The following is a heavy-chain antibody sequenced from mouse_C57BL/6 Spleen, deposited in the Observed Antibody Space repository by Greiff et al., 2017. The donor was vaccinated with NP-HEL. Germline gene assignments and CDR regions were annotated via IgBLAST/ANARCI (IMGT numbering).Heavy chain of an antibody. Sequence: QVQLKQSGAELVRPGSSVKLSCKASGYTFTSYWMHWVKQRPIQGLEWIGNIDPSDSETHYNQKFKDKATLTVDKSSSTAYLQLSSLTSEDSAVYYCARAGPWFAYWGQGTLVTVSA. V-gene: IGHV1-52*01. CDR3: ARAGPWFAY. CDR2: IDPSDSET. CDR1: GYTFTSYW. J-gene: IGHJ3*01.